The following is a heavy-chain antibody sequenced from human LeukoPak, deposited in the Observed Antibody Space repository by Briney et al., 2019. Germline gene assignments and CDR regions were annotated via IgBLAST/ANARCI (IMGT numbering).Heavy chain of an antibody. CDR2: TYYRSTWYN. J-gene: IGHJ5*02. CDR3: ARRLTQYDCFDP. D-gene: IGHD2-2*01. Sequence: SQTLSLTCAISRDSVSSNSVTWNWIRQSPSRGLEWLGRTYYRSTWYNDYAVSVRGRITVNPDTSKNQFSLHLNSVTPEDTAVYYCARRLTQYDCFDPWGQGILVTVSS. CDR1: RDSVSSNSVT. V-gene: IGHV6-1*01.